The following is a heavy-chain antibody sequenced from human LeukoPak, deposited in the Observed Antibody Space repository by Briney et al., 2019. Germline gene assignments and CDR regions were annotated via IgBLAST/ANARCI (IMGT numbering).Heavy chain of an antibody. J-gene: IGHJ4*02. D-gene: IGHD3-10*01. Sequence: SETLSLTCSVSGGSISSYYWSWIRQPPGKGLEWIGYIYYSGSTNYNPSLKSRVTISTDMSKNQFSLKLSSVTAADTAVYYCARGRYGSGSHYYFDYWGQGTLVTVSS. CDR1: GGSISSYY. V-gene: IGHV4-59*12. CDR3: ARGRYGSGSHYYFDY. CDR2: IYYSGST.